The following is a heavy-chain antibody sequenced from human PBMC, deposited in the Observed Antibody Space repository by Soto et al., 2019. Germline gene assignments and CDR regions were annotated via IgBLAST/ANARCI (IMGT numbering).Heavy chain of an antibody. CDR2: ISGSGGST. V-gene: IGHV3-23*01. J-gene: IGHJ4*02. Sequence: EVQLLESGGGLVQPGGSLRLSCAASGFTFSSYAMSWVRQAPGKGLEWVSAISGSGGSTYYADSVKGRFTISRDNSKNTLYLQMSGLGAEDTGVYYCAKENGCRGGWCEFDYWGQGTLVTVSS. CDR3: AKENGCRGGWCEFDY. CDR1: GFTFSSYA. D-gene: IGHD6-13*01.